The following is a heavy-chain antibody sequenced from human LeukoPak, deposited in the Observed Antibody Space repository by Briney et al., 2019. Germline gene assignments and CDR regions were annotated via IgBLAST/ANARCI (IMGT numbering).Heavy chain of an antibody. J-gene: IGHJ4*02. CDR2: IYPGDSDT. CDR3: ARLMEIVVVVTATAPADY. D-gene: IGHD2-15*01. CDR1: GYSFTNYW. Sequence: GESLKISCKGSGYSFTNYWIGWVRQMPGKGLEWMGIIYPGDSDTRYSPSFQGQITIPADKSISTAYLQWSSLKASDTAMYYCARLMEIVVVVTATAPADYWGQGTLVTVSS. V-gene: IGHV5-51*01.